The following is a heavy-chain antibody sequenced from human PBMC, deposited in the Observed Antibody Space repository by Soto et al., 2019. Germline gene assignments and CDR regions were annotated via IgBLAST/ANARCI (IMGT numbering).Heavy chain of an antibody. D-gene: IGHD2-15*01. CDR2: INHVGGT. CDR3: GRIPYQSPSSVRCLDP. Sequence: SETLSRTCAVGGGFLSESYWTWIRHPPGKGLEWIGEINHVGGTNYNPSRKSRGTMSVDTSQNQFSLRLSAVTAADTAMYFCGRIPYQSPSSVRCLDPWHRLTRIIASS. J-gene: IGHJ5*02. V-gene: IGHV4-34*01. CDR1: GGFLSESY.